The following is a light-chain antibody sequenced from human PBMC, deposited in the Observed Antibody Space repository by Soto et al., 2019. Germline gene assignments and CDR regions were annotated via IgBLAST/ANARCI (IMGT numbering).Light chain of an antibody. V-gene: IGKV1-39*01. CDR1: QTIATF. CDR2: GAS. CDR3: QLSHTTLT. Sequence: DIQMTQSPSSLTASVGYRVTITCRASQTIATFLNWYQQKPGKAPKLLIYGASTLQSGVPSRFSGSGSGADFTLTISSLQPEDSATYYCQLSHTTLTLGQGTGLEIK. J-gene: IGKJ5*01.